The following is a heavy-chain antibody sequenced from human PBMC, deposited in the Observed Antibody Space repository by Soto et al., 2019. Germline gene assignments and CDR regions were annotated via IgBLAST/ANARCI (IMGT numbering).Heavy chain of an antibody. D-gene: IGHD1-1*01. V-gene: IGHV1-69*02. Sequence: RASVKVSCKASGGTFSSYTISWVRQAPGQGLEWMGRIIPILGIANYAQKFQGRVTITADKSTSTAYMELSSLRSEDTAVYYCARISTGTRNWFDPWGQGTLVTVSS. CDR1: GGTFSSYT. J-gene: IGHJ5*02. CDR2: IIPILGIA. CDR3: ARISTGTRNWFDP.